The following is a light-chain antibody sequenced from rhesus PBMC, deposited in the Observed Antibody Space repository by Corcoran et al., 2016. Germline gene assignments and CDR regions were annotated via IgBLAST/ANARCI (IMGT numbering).Light chain of an antibody. Sequence: DIQMTQSPSSLSASVGDRVTITCRASQGMSNDLAWFQQKQGETPKLLIYESSSLQSGIPSRFSGSGTGTAFTLTISSLQSEDFATYYCQPYYRTPYSFGQGTKVEIK. CDR3: QPYYRTPYS. CDR1: QGMSND. V-gene: IGKV1-25*01. J-gene: IGKJ2*01. CDR2: ESS.